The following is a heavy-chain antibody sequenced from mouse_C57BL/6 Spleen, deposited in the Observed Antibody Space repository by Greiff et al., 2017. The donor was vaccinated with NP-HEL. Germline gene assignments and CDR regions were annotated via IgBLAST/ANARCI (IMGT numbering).Heavy chain of an antibody. CDR1: GFTFSSYA. CDR2: ISDGGSYT. J-gene: IGHJ3*01. CDR3: SYDYDWFAY. Sequence: EVKLVESGGGLVKPGGSLKLSCAASGFTFSSYAMSWVRQTPEKRLEWVATISDGGSYTYYPDNVKGRFTISRDNAKNNLYLQMSHLKSEDTAMYYCSYDYDWFAYWGQGTLVTVSA. V-gene: IGHV5-4*03. D-gene: IGHD2-4*01.